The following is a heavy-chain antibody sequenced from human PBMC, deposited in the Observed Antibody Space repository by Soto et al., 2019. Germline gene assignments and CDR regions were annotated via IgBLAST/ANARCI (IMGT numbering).Heavy chain of an antibody. J-gene: IGHJ4*02. CDR1: GNTLSSYT. D-gene: IGHD2-2*01. CDR2: IIPVLGTT. Sequence: ASVKVSCKASGNTLSSYTFTWVRQAPGKGFELLGGIIPVLGTTDYAQKFQDRVTITADESTTTVYMELSGLTSEDTAMYYCARGYQPMLPFDYWGQGTLVTVSS. V-gene: IGHV1-69*13. CDR3: ARGYQPMLPFDY.